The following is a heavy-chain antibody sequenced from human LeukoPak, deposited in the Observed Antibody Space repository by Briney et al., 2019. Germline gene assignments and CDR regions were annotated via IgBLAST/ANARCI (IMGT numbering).Heavy chain of an antibody. CDR1: GYTFTSYG. CDR3: ARVRITMINDAFDI. V-gene: IGHV1-18*01. CDR2: ISAYNGNT. Sequence: ASVKFSCKASGYTFTSYGISWVRQAPGQGLEWMGWISAYNGNTNYAQKLQGRVTMTTDTSTSTAYMELSRLRSDDTAVYYCARVRITMINDAFDIWGQGTMVTVSS. J-gene: IGHJ3*02. D-gene: IGHD3-22*01.